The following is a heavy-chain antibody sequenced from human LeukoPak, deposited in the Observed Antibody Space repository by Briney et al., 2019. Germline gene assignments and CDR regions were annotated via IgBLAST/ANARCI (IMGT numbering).Heavy chain of an antibody. CDR2: IYHTGST. J-gene: IGHJ5*02. Sequence: SETLSLTCEVSGYSISSDKYWGWIRQPPGKGLEWIGSIYHTGSTYYNPSLKSRVSISVDTSKNRFSLKFTSVTAADTAVYYCARSHSGWQGHNNWFDPWGQGTLVTVSS. CDR1: GYSISSDKY. CDR3: ARSHSGWQGHNNWFDP. V-gene: IGHV4-38-2*01. D-gene: IGHD6-19*01.